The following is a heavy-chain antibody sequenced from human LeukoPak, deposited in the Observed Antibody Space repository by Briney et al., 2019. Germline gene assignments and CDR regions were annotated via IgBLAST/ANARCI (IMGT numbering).Heavy chain of an antibody. V-gene: IGHV3-7*01. CDR2: IKQDGSEK. D-gene: IGHD4-23*01. CDR3: ARARTVVTPRYFDY. Sequence: PGGSLRLSCAASGFTFSSYWMSWVRQAPGKGLEWVANIKQDGSEKYYVDSVKGRFTISRDNAKNSLYLQMNSLRAEDTAVYYYARARTVVTPRYFDYWGQGTLVTVSS. J-gene: IGHJ4*02. CDR1: GFTFSSYW.